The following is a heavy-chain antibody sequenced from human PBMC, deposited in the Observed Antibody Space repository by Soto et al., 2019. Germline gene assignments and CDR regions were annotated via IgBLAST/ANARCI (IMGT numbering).Heavy chain of an antibody. CDR3: AKNARDYLSGNYYYGMDV. CDR1: GFTFDDYT. V-gene: IGHV3-43*01. Sequence: GGSLRLSCAASGFTFDDYTMHWVRQAPGKGLEWVSLISWDGGSTYYADSVKGRFTISRDNSKNSLYLQMNGLRTEDTALYYCAKNARDYLSGNYYYGMDVWGQGTTVTVSS. CDR2: ISWDGGST. J-gene: IGHJ6*02. D-gene: IGHD2-21*01.